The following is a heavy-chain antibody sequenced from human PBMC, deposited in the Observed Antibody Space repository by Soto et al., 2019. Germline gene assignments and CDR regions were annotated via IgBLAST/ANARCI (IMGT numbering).Heavy chain of an antibody. J-gene: IGHJ5*02. CDR2: VHNSGST. CDR3: ARGVTVFGLVSRFWFDP. V-gene: IGHV4-59*08. CDR1: GGSITSYY. Sequence: SETLSLTCAVSGGSITSYYWSWIRQPPGKGQEWIGYVHNSGSTNYNPSLKSRVVISIDTSRNQFSLRLNSLTAADRAVYFFARGVTVFGLVSRFWFDPWGQGTVVTVSS. D-gene: IGHD3-3*01.